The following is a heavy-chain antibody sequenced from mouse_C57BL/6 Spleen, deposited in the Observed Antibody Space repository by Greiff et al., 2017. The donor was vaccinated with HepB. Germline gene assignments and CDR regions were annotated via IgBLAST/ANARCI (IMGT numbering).Heavy chain of an antibody. CDR3: ARRHNWDGGFAY. CDR2: ISNGGGST. V-gene: IGHV5-12*01. J-gene: IGHJ3*01. Sequence: EVKLVESGGGLVQPGGSLKLSCAASGFTFSDYYMYWVRQTPEKRLEWVAYISNGGGSTYYPDTVKGRFTISRDNAKNTLYLQMSRLKSEDTAMYYCARRHNWDGGFAYWGQGTLVTVSA. CDR1: GFTFSDYY. D-gene: IGHD4-1*01.